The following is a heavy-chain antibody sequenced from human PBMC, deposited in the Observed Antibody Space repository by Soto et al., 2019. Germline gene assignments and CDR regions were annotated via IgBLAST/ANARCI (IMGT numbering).Heavy chain of an antibody. CDR2: IYYTGTT. V-gene: IGHV4-61*05. D-gene: IGHD3-22*01. Sequence: PSETLSLTCTVSGGSISSSSYYWGWFRLPPGQGLQWVGYIYYTGTTSYNPSLKGRVTVSLDTSKKQFSLKLRSVTAADTAVYFCARLGGYYQAFDQWGQGALVTVS. CDR1: GGSISSSSYY. J-gene: IGHJ4*01. CDR3: ARLGGYYQAFDQ.